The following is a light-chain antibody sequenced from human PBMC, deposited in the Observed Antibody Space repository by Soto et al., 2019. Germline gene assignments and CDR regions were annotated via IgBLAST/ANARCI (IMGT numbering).Light chain of an antibody. CDR2: DVN. J-gene: IGLJ1*01. CDR3: CSYAGTYTYV. V-gene: IGLV2-11*01. Sequence: QSPLTQPRSVSVSAGQLVTISCTGASGHVGGYNYVSWYQQHPGKAPKLMIYDVNKRPSGVPDRFSGSKSGSTASLPISGLQSEDEADYFFCSYAGTYTYVFGTGTKV. CDR1: SGHVGGYNY.